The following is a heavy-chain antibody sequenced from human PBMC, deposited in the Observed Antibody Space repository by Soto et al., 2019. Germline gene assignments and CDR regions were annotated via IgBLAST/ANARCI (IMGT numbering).Heavy chain of an antibody. CDR1: GYSFTDYH. CDR3: AREILSPDFYFHGMDV. Sequence: QVQLVQSGAEVKKPGASVKVSCKASGYSFTDYHIHWVRQAPGQGLEWLGRINPKSGGTSTAQKFQGWVTMTTDTSISTASMELTRLTSDDTAIYYCAREILSPDFYFHGMDVWGQGTTVTVSS. V-gene: IGHV1-2*04. CDR2: INPKSGGT. D-gene: IGHD2-15*01. J-gene: IGHJ6*02.